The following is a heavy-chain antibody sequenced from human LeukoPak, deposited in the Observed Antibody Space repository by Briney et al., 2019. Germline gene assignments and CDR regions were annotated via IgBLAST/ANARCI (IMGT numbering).Heavy chain of an antibody. V-gene: IGHV3-23*01. CDR2: ISGSGGST. J-gene: IGHJ4*02. CDR1: GFTFSSYA. D-gene: IGHD3-22*01. Sequence: PGGSLRLSRAASGFTFSSYAMSWVRQAPGKGLEWVSAISGSGGSTYYADSVKGRFTISRDNSKNTLYLQMNSLRAEDTAVYYCAKSPYYYDSSGSAYWGQGTLVTVSS. CDR3: AKSPYYYDSSGSAY.